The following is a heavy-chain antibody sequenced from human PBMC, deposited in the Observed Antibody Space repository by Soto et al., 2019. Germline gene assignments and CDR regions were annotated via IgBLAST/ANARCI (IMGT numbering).Heavy chain of an antibody. CDR1: GFTFSTYA. CDR2: ISGGGGST. V-gene: IGHV3-23*01. CDR3: AKVSLGALTFTDYYYYGLDV. Sequence: GGSLRLSCAASGFTFSTYAMNWVRQDPGEGLEWVSAISGGGGSTYYADSVKGRVTISRDNSKSTLYLQMNSLRAEDTAVYYCAKVSLGALTFTDYYYYGLDVWGQGTTVTVSS. D-gene: IGHD1-26*01. J-gene: IGHJ6*02.